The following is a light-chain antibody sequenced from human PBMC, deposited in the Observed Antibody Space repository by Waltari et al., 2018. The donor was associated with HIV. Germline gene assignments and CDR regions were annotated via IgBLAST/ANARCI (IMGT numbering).Light chain of an antibody. CDR2: DVS. CDR1: NSDVGRYNY. J-gene: IGLJ1*01. V-gene: IGLV2-11*01. CDR3: CSYAGSIPFV. Sequence: QSALTQPRSVSGSLGQSVTISCTGTNSDVGRYNYVSWFQQHPGKAPKLMIYDVSKRSSGVPYRVSGSKSGNAASLTISGLQADDESDYYCCSYAGSIPFVFGSGTKLTVL.